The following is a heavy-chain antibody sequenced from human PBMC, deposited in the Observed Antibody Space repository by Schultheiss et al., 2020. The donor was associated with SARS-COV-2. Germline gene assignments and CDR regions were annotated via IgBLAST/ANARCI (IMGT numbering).Heavy chain of an antibody. D-gene: IGHD3-3*01. CDR3: ARGEMEWLVFDY. CDR1: GGSISSSSYY. CDR2: IYTSGST. J-gene: IGHJ4*02. Sequence: SETLSLTCTVSGGSISSSSYYWGWIRQPAGKGLEWIGRIYTSGSTNYNPSLKSRVTISVDTSKNQFSLKLSSVTAADTAVYYCARGEMEWLVFDYWGQGTLVTVSS. V-gene: IGHV4-61*02.